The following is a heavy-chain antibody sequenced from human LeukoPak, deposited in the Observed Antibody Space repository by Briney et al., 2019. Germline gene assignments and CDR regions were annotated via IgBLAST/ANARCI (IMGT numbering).Heavy chain of an antibody. CDR2: ISYDGSNK. CDR1: GFTFSSYA. Sequence: PGGSLRLSCAASGFTFSSYAIHWVRQAPGKGLEWVALISYDGSNKYYADSVKGRFTISRDKSKNTLYLQMNSLRAEDTAVYYCARDRDRYCSGGSCLVFDYWGQGTLVTVSS. CDR3: ARDRDRYCSGGSCLVFDY. V-gene: IGHV3-30*04. D-gene: IGHD2-15*01. J-gene: IGHJ4*02.